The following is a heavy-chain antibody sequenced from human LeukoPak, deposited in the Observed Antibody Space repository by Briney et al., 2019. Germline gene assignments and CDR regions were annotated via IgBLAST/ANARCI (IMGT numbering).Heavy chain of an antibody. J-gene: IGHJ4*02. CDR1: GFTFDDYA. CDR3: AKAGGDSAYYFDY. Sequence: GGSLRLSCAASGFTFDDYAMHWVRQAPGKGLEWVSGISWNSGSIGYADSVKGRFTNSRDNAKNSLYLQMNSLRAEDTALYYCAKAGGDSAYYFDYWGQGTLVTVSS. V-gene: IGHV3-9*01. D-gene: IGHD2-21*02. CDR2: ISWNSGSI.